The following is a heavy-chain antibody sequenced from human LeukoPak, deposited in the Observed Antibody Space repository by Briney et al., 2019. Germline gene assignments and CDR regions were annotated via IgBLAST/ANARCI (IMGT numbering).Heavy chain of an antibody. CDR1: GGSISSSSYY. V-gene: IGHV4-39*07. J-gene: IGHJ2*01. D-gene: IGHD4-23*01. CDR3: ARVLGNSRDWYFDL. Sequence: SETLSLTCTVSGGSISSSSYYWGWIRQPPGKGLEWIGSIYYSGSTYYNPSLKSRVTISVDTSKNQFSLKLSSVTATDTAVYYCARVLGNSRDWYFDLWGRGTLVTVSS. CDR2: IYYSGST.